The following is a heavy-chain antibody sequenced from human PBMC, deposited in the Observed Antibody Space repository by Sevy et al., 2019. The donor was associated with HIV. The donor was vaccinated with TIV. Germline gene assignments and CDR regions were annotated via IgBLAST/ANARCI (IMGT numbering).Heavy chain of an antibody. CDR3: ARSFGWLYYYYYGMDV. V-gene: IGHV3-48*03. D-gene: IGHD3-10*01. J-gene: IGHJ6*02. CDR1: GFTFSSYE. CDR2: ISSSGSTI. Sequence: GGSLRLSCAASGFTFSSYEMNWVRQAPGKGLEWVSYISSSGSTIYYADSVKGRFTISRDNAKNSLYLQTNGLGAEDTAAYYCARSFGWLYYYYYGMDVWGQGTTVTVSS.